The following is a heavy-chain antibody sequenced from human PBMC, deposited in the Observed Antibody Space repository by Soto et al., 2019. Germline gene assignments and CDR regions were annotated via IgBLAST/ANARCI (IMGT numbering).Heavy chain of an antibody. V-gene: IGHV4-59*08. Sequence: SQTLSLACSVGDGSISSYYWIWIRQPPGKGLEWIGYIYYSGSTNYNPSLKSRVTISVDTSTNQSSLKLSSVTAADTAVYYCARRYGHAFDIWVQGTTVTVSS. CDR2: IYYSGST. CDR3: ARRYGHAFDI. CDR1: DGSISSYY. D-gene: IGHD4-17*01. J-gene: IGHJ3*02.